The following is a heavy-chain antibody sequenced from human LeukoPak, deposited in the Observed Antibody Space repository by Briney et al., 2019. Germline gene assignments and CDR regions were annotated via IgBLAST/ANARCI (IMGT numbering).Heavy chain of an antibody. CDR2: INLSGST. CDR3: ARHEVKAAWFGHSVGWFDP. V-gene: IGHV4-34*01. D-gene: IGHD3-10*01. CDR1: GGSFSGSY. Sequence: PSETLSLTCGVSGGSFSGSYWGWIRQPPGKGLEWIGEINLSGSTSYNSSLTSRVTISLDTSKNQFSLNLRSVTTADTAVYYCARHEVKAAWFGHSVGWFDPWGQGTLVTVSS. J-gene: IGHJ5*02.